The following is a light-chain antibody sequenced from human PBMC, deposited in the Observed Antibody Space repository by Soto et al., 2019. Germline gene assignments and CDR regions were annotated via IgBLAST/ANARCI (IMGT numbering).Light chain of an antibody. Sequence: EIVMTQSPATLSVSPGERATLSCKASQSVSSNLAWNQQKPGQAPRLLIYGASTRAIGIPARFSGSRSGTEFTLTISSLQSEDFAVYYCQQYDNWPRTFGQGTKVEIK. J-gene: IGKJ1*01. CDR3: QQYDNWPRT. CDR1: QSVSSN. V-gene: IGKV3-15*01. CDR2: GAS.